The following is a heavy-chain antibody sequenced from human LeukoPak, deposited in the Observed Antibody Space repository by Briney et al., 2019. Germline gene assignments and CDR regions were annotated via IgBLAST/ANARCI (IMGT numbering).Heavy chain of an antibody. Sequence: PSETLSLTCTVSGGSISSSSYYWGWIRQPPGKGLEWIGRIYTSGSTNYNPSLKSRVTMSVDTSKNQFSLKLSSVTAADTAVYYCARGYYYGSGSYLRPGAFDIWGQGTMVTVSS. CDR1: GGSISSSSYY. J-gene: IGHJ3*02. D-gene: IGHD3-10*01. CDR3: ARGYYYGSGSYLRPGAFDI. V-gene: IGHV4-61*05. CDR2: IYTSGST.